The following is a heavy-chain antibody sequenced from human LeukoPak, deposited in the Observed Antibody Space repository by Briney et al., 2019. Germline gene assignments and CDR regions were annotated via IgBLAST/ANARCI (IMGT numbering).Heavy chain of an antibody. CDR2: IKEDRTAD. CDR3: AKANWNDDRFDY. Sequence: GGSLRLSCAASGFSVRDFWMAWVRQAPGKGLEWVAHIKEDRTADYYVDSVKGRFTISKDDGKNSLYLQMNSLRAEDTALYYCAKANWNDDRFDYWGQGTLVTVSS. CDR1: GFSVRDFW. J-gene: IGHJ4*02. D-gene: IGHD1-1*01. V-gene: IGHV3-7*03.